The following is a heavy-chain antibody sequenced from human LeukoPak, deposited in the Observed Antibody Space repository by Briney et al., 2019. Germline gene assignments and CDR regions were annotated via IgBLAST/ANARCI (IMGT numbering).Heavy chain of an antibody. J-gene: IGHJ6*02. CDR2: INTNTGNP. Sequence: ASVKVSCKASGYTFTSYAMNWVRQAPGQGLEWMGWINTNTGNPTYAQGFTGRFVFSLDTSVSTAYLQISSLKAEDTAVYYCARGIAAADYYGMDVWGQGTTVTVSS. CDR3: ARGIAAADYYGMDV. V-gene: IGHV7-4-1*02. CDR1: GYTFTSYA. D-gene: IGHD6-13*01.